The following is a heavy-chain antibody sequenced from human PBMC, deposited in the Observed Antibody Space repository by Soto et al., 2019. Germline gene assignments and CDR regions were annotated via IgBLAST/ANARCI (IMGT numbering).Heavy chain of an antibody. J-gene: IGHJ4*02. Sequence: SEILSLPLPVSGCSISSGGYYWSWIRQHPGKGLEWIGYIYYSGSTYYNPSLKSRVTISVDTSKNQFSLKLSSVTAADTAVYYCARTYCSSTSCYTFDYWGQGTLVTVSS. CDR3: ARTYCSSTSCYTFDY. D-gene: IGHD2-2*02. CDR2: IYYSGST. V-gene: IGHV4-31*03. CDR1: GCSISSGGYY.